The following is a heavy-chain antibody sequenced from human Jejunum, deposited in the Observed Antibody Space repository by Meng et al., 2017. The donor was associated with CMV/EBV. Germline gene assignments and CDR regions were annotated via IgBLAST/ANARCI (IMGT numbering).Heavy chain of an antibody. D-gene: IGHD6-19*01. Sequence: GQLQESGPGLVKPSETLSLTCTVSGGSVNNYYWSWIRQSAGKGLEWIGRFYSSDTYNYHPSLDSRVTMSLDTSKNQFSLNLRSVTAADTAVYYCARLSKDGWSTFDYWGQGTLVTVSS. CDR3: ARLSKDGWSTFDY. J-gene: IGHJ4*02. CDR2: FYSSDTY. V-gene: IGHV4-4*07. CDR1: GGSVNNYY.